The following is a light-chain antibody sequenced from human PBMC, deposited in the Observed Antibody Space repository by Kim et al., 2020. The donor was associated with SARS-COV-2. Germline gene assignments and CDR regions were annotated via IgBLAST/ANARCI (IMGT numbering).Light chain of an antibody. CDR1: ALLLHF. CDR2: GRN. CDR3: SSRDSNGHHGV. Sequence: TSRGAALLLHFATWYQQQPGQAPILIVYGRNVRPSGIADGFSGCRSGDTTSLTITGAQAEDEADYYCSSRDSNGHHGVFGGGTQLTVL. J-gene: IGLJ7*01. V-gene: IGLV3-19*01.